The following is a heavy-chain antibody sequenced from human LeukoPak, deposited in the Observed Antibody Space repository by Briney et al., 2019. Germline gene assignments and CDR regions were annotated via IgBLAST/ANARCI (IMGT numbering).Heavy chain of an antibody. D-gene: IGHD6-6*01. Sequence: PGRSLRLSCAASGFTFSSYAMHWVRQAPGKGLEWVAVISYDGSNKYYADSVKGRFTISRDNSKNTLYLQMNSLRAEDTAVYYCARGIYSSSSYVDYWGQGTLVTVSS. CDR1: GFTFSSYA. V-gene: IGHV3-30-3*01. CDR2: ISYDGSNK. CDR3: ARGIYSSSSYVDY. J-gene: IGHJ4*02.